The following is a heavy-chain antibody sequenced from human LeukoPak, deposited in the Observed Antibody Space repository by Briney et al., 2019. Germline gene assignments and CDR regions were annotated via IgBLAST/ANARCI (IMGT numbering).Heavy chain of an antibody. CDR2: IYTSGST. CDR3: ASSIAAAGPFDY. V-gene: IGHV4-4*07. D-gene: IGHD6-13*01. CDR1: GDSISNYY. J-gene: IGHJ4*02. Sequence: SETLSLTCTVSGDSISNYYWSWIRQPAGKGLEWIGRIYTSGSTNYNPSLKSRVTMSVDTSKNQFSLKLSSVTAADTAVYYCASSIAAAGPFDYWGQGALVTVSS.